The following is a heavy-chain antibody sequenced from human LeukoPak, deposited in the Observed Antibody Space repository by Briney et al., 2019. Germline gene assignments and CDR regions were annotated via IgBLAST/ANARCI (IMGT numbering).Heavy chain of an antibody. Sequence: ASVKVSCKASGYTFTSYGITWVRQAPGQGLEWMGWISTYNGNTNYPQNLQGRVSMTTDTSTSTAYMELRSLRSDDTAVYYCARGRGSTSRYWGQGTLVTVSS. CDR1: GYTFTSYG. V-gene: IGHV1-18*01. CDR2: ISTYNGNT. D-gene: IGHD5-12*01. J-gene: IGHJ4*02. CDR3: ARGRGSTSRY.